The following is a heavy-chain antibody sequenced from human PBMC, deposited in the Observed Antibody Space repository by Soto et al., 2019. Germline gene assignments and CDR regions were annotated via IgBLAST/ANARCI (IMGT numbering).Heavy chain of an antibody. CDR3: AADPSQSQGWFDP. CDR1: GFTFSRSS. CDR2: IVVGSGDI. Sequence: SVKVSCKASGFTFSRSSVQWVRQARGQRLEWIGWIVVGSGDIKYAQKLQERVSITRDVSTSTAYMELTSLRSEDTAVYYCAADPSQSQGWFDPWGQGTLVTVSS. J-gene: IGHJ5*02. V-gene: IGHV1-58*01.